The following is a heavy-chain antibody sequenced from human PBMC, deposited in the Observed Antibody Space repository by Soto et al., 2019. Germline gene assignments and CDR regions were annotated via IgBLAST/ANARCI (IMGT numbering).Heavy chain of an antibody. CDR3: ARIRRHDYGSGTYSSGVIDY. CDR2: IDWGDGK. J-gene: IGHJ4*02. CDR1: GFSLSTSGMC. Sequence: SGPTLVNPTQTLTLTCTFSGFSLSTSGMCVSWIRQPPGKALEWLARIDWGDGKYYSTSLKTRLTISKDTFKNQVVLTMTNMDPVDTATYYCARIRRHDYGSGTYSSGVIDYWGQGTLVTVSS. D-gene: IGHD3-10*01. V-gene: IGHV2-70*11.